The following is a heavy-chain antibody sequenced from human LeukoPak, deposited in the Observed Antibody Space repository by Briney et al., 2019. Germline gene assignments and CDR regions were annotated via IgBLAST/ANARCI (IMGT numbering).Heavy chain of an antibody. CDR2: INPNSGGT. J-gene: IGHJ5*02. D-gene: IGHD3-10*01. V-gene: IGHV1-2*02. CDR1: GYTFTGYY. CDR3: ARGDYYGSPKVVAA. Sequence: ASVKVSCKASGYTFTGYYIYWVRQAPGQGLEWMGWINPNSGGTNYAQKFQGRVTMTRDTSISTAYMELSRLRSDDTAVYYCARGDYYGSPKVVAAWGQGTLVTVSS.